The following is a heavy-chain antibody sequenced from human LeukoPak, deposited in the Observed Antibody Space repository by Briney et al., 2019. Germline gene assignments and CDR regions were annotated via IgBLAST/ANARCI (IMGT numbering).Heavy chain of an antibody. J-gene: IGHJ6*02. CDR3: AKDIGGGVNPYFYYGMDV. Sequence: GGSLRLSCTASAFTFSTYAMTWVRQAPGKGLEWVSSVSSGGNYPYYADSVMGRFTISRDNSKSTLYLQMSSLRAEDSAVYYCAKDIGGGVNPYFYYGMDVWGQGTTVTVSS. D-gene: IGHD3-16*02. CDR1: AFTFSTYA. CDR2: VSSGGNYP. V-gene: IGHV3-23*01.